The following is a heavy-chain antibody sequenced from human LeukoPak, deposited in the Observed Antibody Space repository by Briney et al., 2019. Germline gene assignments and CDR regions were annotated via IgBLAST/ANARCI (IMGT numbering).Heavy chain of an antibody. D-gene: IGHD1-1*01. CDR3: ARDLNEDAFDI. J-gene: IGHJ3*02. CDR2: IHTSGDT. CDR1: GITVNSNY. V-gene: IGHV3-66*01. Sequence: GGSLRLSCAVSGITVNSNYMNWVRQAPGKGLEWVSVIHTSGDTFYADSVRGRFTVSRDNAKNSLYLQMNSLRDEDTAAYYCARDLNEDAFDIWGQGTMVTVSS.